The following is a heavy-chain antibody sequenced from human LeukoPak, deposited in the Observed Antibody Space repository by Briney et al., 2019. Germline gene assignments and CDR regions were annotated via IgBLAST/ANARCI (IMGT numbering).Heavy chain of an antibody. CDR2: ISAYNGNT. J-gene: IGHJ4*02. CDR1: GYTFTSYG. Sequence: ASVKVSCKASGYTFTSYGISWVRQAPGQGLEWMGWISAYNGNTNYAQKLQGRVTMTTDTSTSTAYMELRSLRSDDMAVYYCARDEIIAVAERSLDYWGQGTLVTVSS. V-gene: IGHV1-18*03. D-gene: IGHD6-19*01. CDR3: ARDEIIAVAERSLDY.